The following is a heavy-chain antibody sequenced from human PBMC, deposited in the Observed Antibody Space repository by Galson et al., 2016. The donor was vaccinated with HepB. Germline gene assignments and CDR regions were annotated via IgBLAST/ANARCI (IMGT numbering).Heavy chain of an antibody. V-gene: IGHV4-39*07. Sequence: ETLSLTCTVSCGSISSSPYYWAWIRQSPGKGLEWIGSISYSGTTYYNAFLQGRVTISVDTSKNQISLKLASVTAADTAVYYCATGSGGFDHWGQGTLVTVSS. CDR2: ISYSGTT. D-gene: IGHD2-15*01. CDR3: ATGSGGFDH. J-gene: IGHJ4*02. CDR1: CGSISSSPYY.